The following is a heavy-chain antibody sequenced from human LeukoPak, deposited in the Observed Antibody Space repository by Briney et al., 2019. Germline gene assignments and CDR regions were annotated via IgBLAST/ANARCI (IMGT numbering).Heavy chain of an antibody. CDR2: VYYSGST. Sequence: SETLSLTCTVSGGSISSSSYYWGWIRQPPGKGLEWIGSVYYSGSTYYNPPLKSRVTISVDTSKNQFSLKLSSVTAADTAVYYCAMLKVVNDYYYYYGMDVWGQGTTVTVSS. J-gene: IGHJ6*02. CDR3: AMLKVVNDYYYYYGMDV. D-gene: IGHD2-15*01. CDR1: GGSISSSSYY. V-gene: IGHV4-39*01.